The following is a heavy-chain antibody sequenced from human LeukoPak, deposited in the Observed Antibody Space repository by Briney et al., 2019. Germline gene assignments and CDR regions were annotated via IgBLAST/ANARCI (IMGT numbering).Heavy chain of an antibody. CDR2: ISYDGSNK. J-gene: IGHJ4*02. V-gene: IGHV3-30*04. CDR3: ARDRAYCSSTNCPRPLDY. Sequence: GGSLSLSCALSRFTFSSYAMHWVRQAPGKGLEGVAVISYDGSNKYYADSVKGRFTISRDNSKNTLYLLMTSFRAEDAAVYYCARDRAYCSSTNCPRPLDYWGQGTLVTVSS. D-gene: IGHD2-2*01. CDR1: RFTFSSYA.